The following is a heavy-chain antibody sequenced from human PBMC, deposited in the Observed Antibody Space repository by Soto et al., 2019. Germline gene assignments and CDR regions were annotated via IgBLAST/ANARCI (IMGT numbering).Heavy chain of an antibody. V-gene: IGHV1-69*13. CDR2: IIPIFGTA. CDR1: GGTFSSYA. Sequence: SAVKCSFKASGGTFSSYAISWVRQAPGQGLDCMGGIIPIFGTANYAQKFQGRVTITADESTSTAYMELSSLRSEDTAVYYCAREVFYFSVGSCDPNSYYYYCMDVSGQTTTVTVS. J-gene: IGHJ6*02. D-gene: IGHD2-15*01. CDR3: AREVFYFSVGSCDPNSYYYYCMDV.